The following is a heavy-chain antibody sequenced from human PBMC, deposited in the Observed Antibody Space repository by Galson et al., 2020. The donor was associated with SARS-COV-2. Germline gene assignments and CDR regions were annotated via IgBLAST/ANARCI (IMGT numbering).Heavy chain of an antibody. J-gene: IGHJ5*02. D-gene: IGHD3-16*02. CDR2: ISSSSSTI. CDR3: ARDDYVWGCYRYIHPNWFDP. Sequence: GESLKISCAASGFTFSSYSMNWVRQAPGKGLEWVSFISSSSSTIYYADSVKGRFTISRDNAKNSLYLQMNSLRAEDTAVYYCARDDYVWGCYRYIHPNWFDPWGQGTLVTVCS. CDR1: GFTFSSYS. V-gene: IGHV3-48*01.